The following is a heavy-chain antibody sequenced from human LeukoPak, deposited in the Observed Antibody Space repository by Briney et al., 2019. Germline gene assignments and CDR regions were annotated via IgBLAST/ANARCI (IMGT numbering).Heavy chain of an antibody. D-gene: IGHD3-16*02. J-gene: IGHJ4*02. Sequence: PGGSLRLSCAASGFTVSSNYMSWVRQAPGKGLEWVSVIYSGGSTYYADSVKGRFTISRDNSKNTLYLQMNSLRAEDTAVYYCASVVWGSYRSSLVFDYWGQGTLVTVSS. CDR3: ASVVWGSYRSSLVFDY. CDR2: IYSGGST. V-gene: IGHV3-53*01. CDR1: GFTVSSNY.